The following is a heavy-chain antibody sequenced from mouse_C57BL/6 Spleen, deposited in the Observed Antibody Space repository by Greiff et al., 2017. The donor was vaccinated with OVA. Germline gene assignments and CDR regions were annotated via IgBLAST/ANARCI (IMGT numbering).Heavy chain of an antibody. CDR1: GFTFSDAW. D-gene: IGHD1-1*01. CDR3: TRGTTVVATGFDY. CDR2: IRNKANNHAT. J-gene: IGHJ2*01. V-gene: IGHV6-6*01. Sequence: EVMLVESGGGLVQPGGSMKLSCAASGFTFSDAWMDWVRQSPEKGLEWVAEIRNKANNHATYYAESVKGRFTISRDDSKSSVYLQMNSLRAEDTGIYYCTRGTTVVATGFDYWGQGTTLTVSS.